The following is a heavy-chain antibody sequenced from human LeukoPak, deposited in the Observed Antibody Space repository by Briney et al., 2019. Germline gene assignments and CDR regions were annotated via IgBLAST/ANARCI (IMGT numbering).Heavy chain of an antibody. CDR2: IWFDGTEK. V-gene: IGHV3-33*01. Sequence: GGSLRLSCAASGLTFRIYAMHWVRQAPGGRLEWVAVIWFDGTEKYYAASVMGRFTISRDSSENTLYLQMNGLRTEDTAVYYCARVNGPNSGYYYTLALWGQGTPVTVSS. D-gene: IGHD3-22*01. J-gene: IGHJ4*02. CDR3: ARVNGPNSGYYYTLAL. CDR1: GLTFRIYA.